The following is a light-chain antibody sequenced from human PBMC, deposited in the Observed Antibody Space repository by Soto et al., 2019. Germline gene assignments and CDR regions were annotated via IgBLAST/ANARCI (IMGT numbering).Light chain of an antibody. V-gene: IGKV1-16*02. CDR2: AAS. J-gene: IGKJ2*01. CDR3: QQYYSFPRT. CDR1: QGISNY. Sequence: DIQMTQSPSSLSASVGDRVTITCRASQGISNYLAWIQQKPGKAPKSLIYAASNLQSGVPSKFSGSGSGTDFTLTITNLHPEDFATYYCQQYYSFPRTFGQGTNLEIK.